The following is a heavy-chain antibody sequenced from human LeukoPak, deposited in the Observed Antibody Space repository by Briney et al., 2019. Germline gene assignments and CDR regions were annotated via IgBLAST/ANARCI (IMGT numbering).Heavy chain of an antibody. D-gene: IGHD3-10*01. CDR2: IYHSGST. Sequence: SETLSLTCTVSGGSISTYYWSWIRQPPGKGLEWIGYIYHSGSTNYNPSLKSRVTISLDTSKNQFSLKLSSVTAADTALYYCARDRPYYFGSGSYYDGFDSWGQGTLVTVSS. V-gene: IGHV4-59*01. CDR3: ARDRPYYFGSGSYYDGFDS. J-gene: IGHJ4*02. CDR1: GGSISTYY.